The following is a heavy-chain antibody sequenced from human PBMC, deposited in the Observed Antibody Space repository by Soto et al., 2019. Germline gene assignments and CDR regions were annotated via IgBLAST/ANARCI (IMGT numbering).Heavy chain of an antibody. Sequence: QVQLVQSGAEVKKPGASVKVSCRASGYTFINYYIHWVRQAPGQGLEWLAIINPTSGSTNYAQKLQGRVTFTMDTSTSTVYMELSGLRSDDTAVFYCARALAAGDHWGQGPLVTVSS. CDR3: ARALAAGDH. V-gene: IGHV1-46*01. D-gene: IGHD6-13*01. CDR2: INPTSGST. J-gene: IGHJ4*02. CDR1: GYTFINYY.